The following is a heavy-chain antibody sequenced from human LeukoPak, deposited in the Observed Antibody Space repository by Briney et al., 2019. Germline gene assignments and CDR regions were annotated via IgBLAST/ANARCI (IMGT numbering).Heavy chain of an antibody. Sequence: GASVKVSCKASGYTFTAYYMHWVRQAPGQGLEWMGWINPNSGGTNYAQKFQGRVTLTRDTSISTAHMEMSRLRSDDTAVYYCATVYSSGWYYDYWGQGTLVTVSS. CDR2: INPNSGGT. CDR1: GYTFTAYY. J-gene: IGHJ4*02. D-gene: IGHD6-19*01. V-gene: IGHV1-2*02. CDR3: ATVYSSGWYYDY.